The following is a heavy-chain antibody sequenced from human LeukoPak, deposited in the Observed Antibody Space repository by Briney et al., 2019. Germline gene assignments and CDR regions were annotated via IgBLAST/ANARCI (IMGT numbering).Heavy chain of an antibody. V-gene: IGHV3-48*01. CDR1: GFTFSSYS. Sequence: GGSLRLSCAASGFTFSSYSMNWVRQAPGKGLEWVSYISSSSSTIYYADSVKGRFTISRDNAKNSLYLQMNSLRAEDTAVYYCAKVLGATDYWGQGTLVTVSS. J-gene: IGHJ4*02. D-gene: IGHD1-26*01. CDR3: AKVLGATDY. CDR2: ISSSSSTI.